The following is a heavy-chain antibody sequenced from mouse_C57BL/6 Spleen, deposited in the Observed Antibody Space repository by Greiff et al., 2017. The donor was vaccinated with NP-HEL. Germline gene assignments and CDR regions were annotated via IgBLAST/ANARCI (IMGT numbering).Heavy chain of an antibody. Sequence: VQLQQSGAELVKPGASVKISCKASGYAFSSYWMNWVKQRPGKGLEWIGQIYPGDGDTNYNGKFKGKATLTADKSSSTAYMQLSSLTSEDSAVYFCARRAPEGAMDYWGQGTSVTVSS. CDR2: IYPGDGDT. CDR1: GYAFSSYW. V-gene: IGHV1-80*01. D-gene: IGHD3-3*01. CDR3: ARRAPEGAMDY. J-gene: IGHJ4*01.